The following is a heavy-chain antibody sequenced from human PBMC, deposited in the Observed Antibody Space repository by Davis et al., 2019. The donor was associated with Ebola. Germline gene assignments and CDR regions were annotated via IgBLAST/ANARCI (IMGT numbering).Heavy chain of an antibody. Sequence: GGSLRLSCAASGFTFSSNSMNWVRQAPGKGLEWVAVIWYDGSNKYYADSVKGRFTISRDNSKNTLYLQMNSLRAEDTAVYYCVRDPALVVTGGGWFFGLWGRGTLVTVSS. CDR3: VRDPALVVTGGGWFFGL. V-gene: IGHV3-33*08. CDR2: IWYDGSNK. D-gene: IGHD2-21*02. J-gene: IGHJ2*01. CDR1: GFTFSSNS.